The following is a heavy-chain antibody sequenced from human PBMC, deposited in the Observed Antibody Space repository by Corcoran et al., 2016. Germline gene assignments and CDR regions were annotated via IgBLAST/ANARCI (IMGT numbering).Heavy chain of an antibody. D-gene: IGHD6-19*01. J-gene: IGHJ6*02. Sequence: QVQLQQSGPGLVKPSQTLSLTCAISGDSVSSNSAAWTWIRQSPSRGLEWLGRTYYRSKWYNDYAVSVKSRITINPDTSKNQFSLQLNSVTSEDTAVYYCAGDRGASGIAVAGSYDYYGMDVWGQGTTVTVSS. CDR3: AGDRGASGIAVAGSYDYYGMDV. CDR2: TYYRSKWYN. V-gene: IGHV6-1*01. CDR1: GDSVSSNSAA.